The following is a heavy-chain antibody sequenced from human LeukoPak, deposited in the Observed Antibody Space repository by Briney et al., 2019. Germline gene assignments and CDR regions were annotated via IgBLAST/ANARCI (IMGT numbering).Heavy chain of an antibody. J-gene: IGHJ4*02. V-gene: IGHV4-59*08. CDR2: ISGTT. CDR3: ARHSWINGYFDY. CDR1: GGPMNIYY. D-gene: IGHD2-2*03. Sequence: PSETLSLTCTVSGGPMNIYYWSWIRQYPEKGLEWIGYISGTTNYNPSLKSRVTISQDTSKNQFSLKLTSVTVADTAVYYCARHSWINGYFDYWGQGILVSVSS.